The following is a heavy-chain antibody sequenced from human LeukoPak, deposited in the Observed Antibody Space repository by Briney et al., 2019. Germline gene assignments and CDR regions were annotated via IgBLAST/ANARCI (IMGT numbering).Heavy chain of an antibody. CDR1: GFTFSAYA. J-gene: IGHJ6*02. Sequence: PGGSLRLSCEASGFTFSAYAMTWVRQAPGKGLEWVSSIGSDNKPHYSESVKGRFAISRDNSKNTLFLQLHSLRVEDTALYYCARDLHYYVAMDVGGQGTTVTVSS. CDR3: ARDLHYYVAMDV. CDR2: IGSDNKP. V-gene: IGHV3-23*01. D-gene: IGHD3-10*02.